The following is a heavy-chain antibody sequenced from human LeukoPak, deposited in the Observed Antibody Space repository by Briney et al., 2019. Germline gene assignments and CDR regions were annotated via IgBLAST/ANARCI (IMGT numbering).Heavy chain of an antibody. Sequence: PGRSLRLSCAASGFTFSSYAMHWVRQAPGKGLEWVAVISYDGSNKYYADSVKGRFTISRDNSKNTLYLQMNSLRAEDTAVYYCAKEGLSYGSGSYYLDYWGQGTLVTVSS. CDR1: GFTFSSYA. CDR3: AKEGLSYGSGSYYLDY. J-gene: IGHJ4*02. V-gene: IGHV3-30*04. D-gene: IGHD3-10*01. CDR2: ISYDGSNK.